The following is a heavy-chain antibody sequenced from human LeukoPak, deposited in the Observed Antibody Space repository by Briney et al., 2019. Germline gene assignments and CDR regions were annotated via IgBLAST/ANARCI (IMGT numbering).Heavy chain of an antibody. CDR1: GGSISSGGYY. Sequence: SETLSLTCTVSGGSISSGGYYWSWIRQPPGKGLEWIGYIYHSGSTYYNPSLKSRVTISVDRSKKQFSLKLSSVTAADTAVYYCARGATGENAFDIWGQGTMVTVSS. D-gene: IGHD7-27*01. CDR2: IYHSGST. V-gene: IGHV4-30-2*01. CDR3: ARGATGENAFDI. J-gene: IGHJ3*02.